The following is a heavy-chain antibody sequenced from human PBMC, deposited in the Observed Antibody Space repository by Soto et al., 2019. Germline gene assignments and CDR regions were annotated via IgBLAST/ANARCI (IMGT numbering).Heavy chain of an antibody. CDR2: YSGTT. V-gene: IGHV4-59*08. D-gene: IGHD3-16*01. Sequence: QVQLQESGPGLVKPSATLSLTCTVSGASISRDHWNWIRQPPGKGLEWIGEYSGTTNYNPSLRSRVTISVDTSNNQFSLKLSSVTAADTAVYFCATYTTGGGGRGYWGQGTLVTVSS. CDR3: ATYTTGGGGRGY. CDR1: GASISRDH. J-gene: IGHJ4*02.